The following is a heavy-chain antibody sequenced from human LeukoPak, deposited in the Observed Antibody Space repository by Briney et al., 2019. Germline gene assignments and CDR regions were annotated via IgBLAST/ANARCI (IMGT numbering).Heavy chain of an antibody. D-gene: IGHD3-9*01. CDR1: GVSISSPTYS. V-gene: IGHV4-39*07. CDR3: ARVGRTIFYYYYIDV. J-gene: IGHJ6*03. CDR2: IIYTGST. Sequence: SETLSLTCTVSGVSISSPTYSWGWIRQPPGKGLEWIGTIIYTGSTYYNPPLKSRATISVDTSKIQFSLELSSVTAADTGIYYCARVGRTIFYYYYIDVWGKGTTVTVSS.